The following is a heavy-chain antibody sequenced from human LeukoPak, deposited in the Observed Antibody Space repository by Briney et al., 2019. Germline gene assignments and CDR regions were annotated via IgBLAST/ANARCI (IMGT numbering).Heavy chain of an antibody. CDR1: GYTFTGYY. J-gene: IGHJ4*02. D-gene: IGHD6-19*01. Sequence: GASVKVSCKASGYTFTGYYMHWVRQAPGQGLEWMGWINPNSGGTNYAQKFQGRVTMTRDTSISTAYMELSRLRSDDTAVYYCARGDPVAGTSDFDYWGQGTLVTVSS. CDR2: INPNSGGT. CDR3: ARGDPVAGTSDFDY. V-gene: IGHV1-2*02.